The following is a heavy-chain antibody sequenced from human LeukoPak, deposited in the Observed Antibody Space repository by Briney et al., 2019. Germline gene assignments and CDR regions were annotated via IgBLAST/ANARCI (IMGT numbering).Heavy chain of an antibody. CDR1: GFTFSSYG. Sequence: GGSLRLSCAASGFTFSSYGMSWVRQAPGKGLEWVSAISGSGGSTYYADSVKGRFTISRDNSKNTLYLQMNSLRAEDTAVYYCAKDADYDYVWGSYRHFDYWAREPWSPSPQ. V-gene: IGHV3-23*01. CDR3: AKDADYDYVWGSYRHFDY. D-gene: IGHD3-16*02. J-gene: IGHJ4*02. CDR2: ISGSGGST.